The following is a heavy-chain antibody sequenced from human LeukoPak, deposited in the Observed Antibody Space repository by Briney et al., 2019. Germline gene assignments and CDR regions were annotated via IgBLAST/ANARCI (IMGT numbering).Heavy chain of an antibody. D-gene: IGHD3-10*01. Sequence: GSLRLSCAASGFTFSSYGMHWVRQAPGKGLEWVAVISYDGSNKYDADSVKGRFTISRDNSKNTLYLQMNKLRVEDTAVYYCAKSSLRGHSLWYFDLWGRGTPVTVSS. CDR2: ISYDGSNK. CDR3: AKSSLRGHSLWYFDL. V-gene: IGHV3-30*18. CDR1: GFTFSSYG. J-gene: IGHJ2*01.